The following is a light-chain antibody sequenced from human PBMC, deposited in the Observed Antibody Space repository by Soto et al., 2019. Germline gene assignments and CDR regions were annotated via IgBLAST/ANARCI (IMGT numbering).Light chain of an antibody. CDR3: SSYPSSSSTVL. J-gene: IGLJ2*01. Sequence: QSALTQPASVSGSPGQSITISCTGTSSDIDDYNYVSWYQQYPGKAPKLLISDVSNRPSGVSNRFSGSKSGDTASLTISGLQAEDEADYYCSSYPSSSSTVLFGGGTKVTVL. V-gene: IGLV2-14*03. CDR2: DVS. CDR1: SSDIDDYNY.